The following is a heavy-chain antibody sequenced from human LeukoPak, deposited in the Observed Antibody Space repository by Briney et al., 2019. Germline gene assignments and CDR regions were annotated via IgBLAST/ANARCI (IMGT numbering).Heavy chain of an antibody. Sequence: GGSLRLSCVASGFTFSTSWMTWVRQAPGMGLERVANIKADGSGKYYVDSVRGRFSISRDNAKNSLYLELNNLRAEDTAVYYCARARSQYCSGGSCSPAGYYYYGMDVWGQGTTVTVSS. V-gene: IGHV3-7*01. CDR2: IKADGSGK. CDR3: ARARSQYCSGGSCSPAGYYYYGMDV. D-gene: IGHD2-15*01. CDR1: GFTFSTSW. J-gene: IGHJ6*02.